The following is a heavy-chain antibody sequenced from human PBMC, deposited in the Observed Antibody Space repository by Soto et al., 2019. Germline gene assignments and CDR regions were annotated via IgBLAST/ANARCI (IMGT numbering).Heavy chain of an antibody. J-gene: IGHJ4*02. CDR3: AREGTNYDFWSGYYQD. CDR2: ISSSSSYI. Sequence: GESLKISCAASGFTFSSYSMNWVRQAPGKGLEWVSSISSSSSYIYYADSVKGRFTISRDNAKNSLYLQMNSLRAEDTAVYYCAREGTNYDFWSGYYQDWGQGTLVTVSS. CDR1: GFTFSSYS. V-gene: IGHV3-21*01. D-gene: IGHD3-3*01.